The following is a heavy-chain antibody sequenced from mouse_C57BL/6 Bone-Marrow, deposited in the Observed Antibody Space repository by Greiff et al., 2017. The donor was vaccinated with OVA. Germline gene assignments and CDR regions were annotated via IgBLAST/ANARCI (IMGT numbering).Heavy chain of an antibody. CDR1: GFTFSGYA. Sequence: DVMLVESGGDLVKPGGSLKLSCAASGFTFSGYAMSWVRQTPEKRLEWVATISDGGSYTYHPDNVKGRFTISRDNTKNNLSLQMSHLKSEDTAMYYGARGGVRGPHYWGQGTTLTVSS. V-gene: IGHV5-4*03. CDR3: ARGGVRGPHY. CDR2: ISDGGSYT. D-gene: IGHD3-3*01. J-gene: IGHJ2*01.